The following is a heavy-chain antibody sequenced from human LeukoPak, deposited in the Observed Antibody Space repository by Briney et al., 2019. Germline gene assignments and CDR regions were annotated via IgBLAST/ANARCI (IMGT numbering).Heavy chain of an antibody. CDR2: ISGSGGST. D-gene: IGHD5-24*01. CDR1: GFTFSSYA. J-gene: IGHJ4*02. V-gene: IGHV3-23*01. Sequence: GGSLRLSCAASGFTFSSYAMSWVRQAPGKGVEWGSAISGSGGSTYYADSVKGRFTISRANSKNTLYLQMNSLRAEDTAVYYCARPLQIQTYYFDYWGQGTLVTVSS. CDR3: ARPLQIQTYYFDY.